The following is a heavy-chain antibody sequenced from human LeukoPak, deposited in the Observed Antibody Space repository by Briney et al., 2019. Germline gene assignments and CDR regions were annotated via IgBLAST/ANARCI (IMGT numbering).Heavy chain of an antibody. CDR2: IRYDGSNK. CDR1: GFTFSSYG. V-gene: IGHV3-30*02. J-gene: IGHJ4*02. D-gene: IGHD1-26*01. CDR3: AKDHPIVGAVGGFCDY. Sequence: PGGSLRLSCAASGFTFSSYGMHWVRQAPGKGLEWVAFIRYDGSNKYYADSVKGRFTISRDNSKNTLYLQMNSLRAEDTAVYYCAKDHPIVGAVGGFCDYWGQGTLVTVSS.